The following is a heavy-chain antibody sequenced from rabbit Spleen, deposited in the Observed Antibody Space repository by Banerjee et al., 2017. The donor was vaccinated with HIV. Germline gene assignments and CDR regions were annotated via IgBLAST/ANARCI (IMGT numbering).Heavy chain of an antibody. CDR2: IDTSDGDT. Sequence: QSLEESGGGLVKPGASLTLTCKASGFSFASGYDMCWVRQAPGKGLEWIACIDTSDGDTDYANWPKGRFTISKASSTTVTLKMTSLTAADTATYFCARNYVNAFDPWGPGTLVTVS. J-gene: IGHJ2*01. CDR3: ARNYVNAFDP. CDR1: GFSFASGYD. D-gene: IGHD1-1*01. V-gene: IGHV1S40*01.